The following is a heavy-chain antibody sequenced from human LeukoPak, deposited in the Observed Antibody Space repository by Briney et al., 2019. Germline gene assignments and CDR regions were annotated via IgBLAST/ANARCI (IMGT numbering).Heavy chain of an antibody. CDR3: ARDRGITRGSWFDP. CDR1: GGSISSYY. CDR2: IYYSGST. Sequence: SETLSLTCTVSGGSISSYYWSWIRQPPGKGLEWIGYIYYSGSTNYNPSLKSRVTISVDTSKNQFSLKLSSVTAADTAVYYCARDRGITRGSWFDPWGQGTLVTVSS. D-gene: IGHD1-14*01. J-gene: IGHJ5*02. V-gene: IGHV4-59*01.